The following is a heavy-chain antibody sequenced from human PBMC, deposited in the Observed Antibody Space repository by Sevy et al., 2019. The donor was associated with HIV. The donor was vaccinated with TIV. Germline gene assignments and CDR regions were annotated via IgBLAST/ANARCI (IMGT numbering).Heavy chain of an antibody. Sequence: ASVKVSCKVSGYTLSKLSMHWVRQAPGKGLGWMGGFHEDDESMYAQKFQGRVTMTEDTSTDTAYMELSSLRSEDTAVYYCATDIVVGRDYWGQGTLVTVSS. CDR2: FHEDDES. CDR1: GYTLSKLS. V-gene: IGHV1-24*01. J-gene: IGHJ4*02. CDR3: ATDIVVGRDY. D-gene: IGHD2-2*01.